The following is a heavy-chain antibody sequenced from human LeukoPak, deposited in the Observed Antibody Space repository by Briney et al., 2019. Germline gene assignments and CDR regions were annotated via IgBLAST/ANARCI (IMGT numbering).Heavy chain of an antibody. CDR1: GGPISSYY. J-gene: IGHJ4*02. V-gene: IGHV4-59*01. CDR3: TRGVIY. D-gene: IGHD3-10*01. CDR2: LFYSGNT. Sequence: SETLSLTCSVSGGPISSYYWSWIRQPPGKGLEWIGCLFYSGNTNSNPSLKSRVTILADTSKNQFSLRLNSVTAADTAVYYCTRGVIYWGQGTLVTVSS.